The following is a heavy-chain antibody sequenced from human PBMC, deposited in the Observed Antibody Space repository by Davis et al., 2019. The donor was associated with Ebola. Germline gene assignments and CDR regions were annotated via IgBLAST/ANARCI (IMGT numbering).Heavy chain of an antibody. V-gene: IGHV4-34*01. D-gene: IGHD5-12*01. Sequence: PGGSLRLSCAVYGGSFSGYYWSWIRQPPGKGLEWIGEINHSGSTNYNPSLKSRVTISVDTSKNQFSLKLSSVTAADTAVYYCARRQWLRIYYYYYGMDVWGQGTTVTVSS. CDR1: GGSFSGYY. CDR3: ARRQWLRIYYYYYGMDV. CDR2: INHSGST. J-gene: IGHJ6*02.